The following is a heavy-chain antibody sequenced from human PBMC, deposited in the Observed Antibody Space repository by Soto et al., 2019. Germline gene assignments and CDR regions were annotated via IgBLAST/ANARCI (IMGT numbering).Heavy chain of an antibody. CDR2: ISSSSSYT. CDR3: ARVSFLITMVRGVTGDFDY. CDR1: GFTFSDYY. J-gene: IGHJ4*02. V-gene: IGHV3-11*05. D-gene: IGHD3-10*01. Sequence: GGSLRLSCAASGFTFSDYYMSWIRQAPGKGLEWVSYISSSSSYTNYADSVKGRFTISRDNAKNSLYLQMNSLRAEDTAVYYCARVSFLITMVRGVTGDFDYWGQGTLVTVSS.